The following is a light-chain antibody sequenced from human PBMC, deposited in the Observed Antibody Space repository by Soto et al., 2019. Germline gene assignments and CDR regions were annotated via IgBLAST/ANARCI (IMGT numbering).Light chain of an antibody. CDR1: QGINNY. Sequence: DIQMTQSPSAMSASVGDRVTITCRASQGINNYLVWFQQKPGRVPKHLISGASRLQPGVPSRFSGSGFGTEFTLTISSLQPEDFATYYCLHHYTFPLAFGGGTKVDIK. CDR3: LHHYTFPLA. CDR2: GAS. J-gene: IGKJ4*01. V-gene: IGKV1-17*03.